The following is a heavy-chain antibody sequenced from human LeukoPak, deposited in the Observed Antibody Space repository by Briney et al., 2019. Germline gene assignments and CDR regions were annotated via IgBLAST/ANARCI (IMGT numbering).Heavy chain of an antibody. V-gene: IGHV1-69*13. D-gene: IGHD6-13*01. CDR3: ARESPGYSSSWYNI. Sequence: SVKVSCKASGYTFTSYAMNWVRQAPGQGLEWMGGIIPIFGTANYAQKFQGRVTITADESTSTAYMELSSLRSEDTAVYYCARESPGYSSSWYNIWGQGTMVTVSS. CDR1: GYTFTSYA. CDR2: IIPIFGTA. J-gene: IGHJ3*02.